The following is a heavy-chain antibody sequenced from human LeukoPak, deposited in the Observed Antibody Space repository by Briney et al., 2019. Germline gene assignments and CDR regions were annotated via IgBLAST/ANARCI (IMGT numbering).Heavy chain of an antibody. CDR3: ARDPQITIFGVVNLYGMDV. CDR1: GYTFTSYD. D-gene: IGHD3-3*01. Sequence: ASVKVSCKASGYTFTSYDINWVRQATGQGLEWMGWINPNSGGTNYAQKFQGRVTMSRDTSISTAYMELSRLRSDDTAVYYCARDPQITIFGVVNLYGMDVWGQGTTVTVSS. CDR2: INPNSGGT. V-gene: IGHV1-2*02. J-gene: IGHJ6*02.